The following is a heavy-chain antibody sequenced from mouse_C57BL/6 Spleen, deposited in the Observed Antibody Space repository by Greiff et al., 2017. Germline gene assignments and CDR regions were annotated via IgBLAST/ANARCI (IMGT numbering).Heavy chain of an antibody. CDR3: APLIATVVAPFAY. CDR2: IHPSDSDT. J-gene: IGHJ3*01. CDR1: GYTFTSYW. D-gene: IGHD1-1*01. Sequence: QVQLQQSGAELVKPGASVKVSCKASGYTFTSYWMHWVKQRPGQGLEWIGRIHPSDSDTNYNQKFKGKATLTVDKSSSPAYMQLSSLTSEDSAVYDCAPLIATVVAPFAYWGQGTLVTVSA. V-gene: IGHV1-74*01.